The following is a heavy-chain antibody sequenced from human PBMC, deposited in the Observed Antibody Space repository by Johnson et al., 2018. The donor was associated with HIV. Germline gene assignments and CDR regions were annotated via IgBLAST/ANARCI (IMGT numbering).Heavy chain of an antibody. Sequence: VQLVESGGGLTQPGGSLRLSCAASGFTVRSNYMSWVRQAPGKGLEWVSVIYSGGSTYYADSVKGRFTISRDNSKNTLYLQMNSLRAEDTAVYYCASRYGDYGLGAFDIWGQGTVVTVSS. V-gene: IGHV3-53*01. D-gene: IGHD4-17*01. J-gene: IGHJ3*02. CDR2: IYSGGST. CDR3: ASRYGDYGLGAFDI. CDR1: GFTVRSNY.